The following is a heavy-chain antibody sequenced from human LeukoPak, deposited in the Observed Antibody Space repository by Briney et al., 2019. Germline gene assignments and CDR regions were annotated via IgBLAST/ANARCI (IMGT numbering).Heavy chain of an antibody. Sequence: GGSLRLSCAVSKFTFSDYWMRWVRQAPGKGLEWVAVINKDGSEKQYVGSVKGRFTISRDNAKNSVYLQMTSLGAEDTAVYYCATYTQHFGAPGGADYWGLGTLVTVSS. CDR2: INKDGSEK. V-gene: IGHV3-7*01. J-gene: IGHJ4*02. CDR1: KFTFSDYW. D-gene: IGHD2-8*02. CDR3: ATYTQHFGAPGGADY.